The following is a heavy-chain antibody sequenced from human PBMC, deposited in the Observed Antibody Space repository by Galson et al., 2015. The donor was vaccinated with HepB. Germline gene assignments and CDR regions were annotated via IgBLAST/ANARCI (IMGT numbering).Heavy chain of an antibody. D-gene: IGHD6-19*01. J-gene: IGHJ4*02. Sequence: CAISGDSVSSNSAAWNWIRQSPSRGLEWLGRTYYRSKWYNDYAVSVKSRITINPGTSKNQFSLQLNSVTPEDTAVYYCARASYAEYSSGWHEYYFDYWGQGTLVTVSS. CDR2: TYYRSKWYN. CDR1: GDSVSSNSAA. V-gene: IGHV6-1*01. CDR3: ARASYAEYSSGWHEYYFDY.